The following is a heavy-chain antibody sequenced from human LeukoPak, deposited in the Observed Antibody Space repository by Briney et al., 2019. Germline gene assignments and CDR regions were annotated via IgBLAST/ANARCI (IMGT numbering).Heavy chain of an antibody. CDR3: ARFPYYYYYYMDV. J-gene: IGHJ6*03. Sequence: GGSLRLSCAASGFTFSSYSMNWVRQAPGKGLEWVSSISSSSRYIYYADSVKGRFTISRDNAKNTLYLQMNSLRAEDTAVYYCARFPYYYYYYMDVWGKGTTVTVSS. CDR2: ISSSSRYI. CDR1: GFTFSSYS. V-gene: IGHV3-21*01.